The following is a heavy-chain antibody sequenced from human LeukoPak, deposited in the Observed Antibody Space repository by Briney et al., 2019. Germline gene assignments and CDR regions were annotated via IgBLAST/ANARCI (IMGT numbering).Heavy chain of an antibody. Sequence: PGGSLRLSCAASGFTFSSYGMNWVRQAPGKRLEWVSYISSRSDSVYYADSVKGRFTISRDNDENSLYLQMNSLRDEDTAVYYCARAMRSGYDYWGQGTLVTVSS. D-gene: IGHD5-12*01. V-gene: IGHV3-48*02. CDR1: GFTFSSYG. J-gene: IGHJ4*02. CDR3: ARAMRSGYDY. CDR2: ISSRSDSV.